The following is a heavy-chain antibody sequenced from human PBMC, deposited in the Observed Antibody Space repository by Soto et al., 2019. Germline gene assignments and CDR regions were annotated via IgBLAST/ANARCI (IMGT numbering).Heavy chain of an antibody. Sequence: SETLSLTCAVYGGSFSGYYWSWIRQPPGKGLEWIGEINHSGSTNYNPSLKSRVTISVDTSKNQFSLKLSSVTAADTAVYYCARLAARSGGRNWFDPWGQGTLVTVSS. CDR3: ARLAARSGGRNWFDP. D-gene: IGHD6-6*01. J-gene: IGHJ5*02. CDR2: INHSGST. CDR1: GGSFSGYY. V-gene: IGHV4-34*01.